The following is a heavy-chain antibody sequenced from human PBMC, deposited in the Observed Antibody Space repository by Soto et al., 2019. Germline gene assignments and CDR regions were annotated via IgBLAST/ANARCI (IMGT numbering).Heavy chain of an antibody. CDR2: INSDGSST. Sequence: GGSLRLSCAASGFTFSSYWMHWVRQAPGKGLVWVSRINSDGSSTSYADSVKGRFTISRDNAKNTLYLQMNSLRAEDTAVYYCARESVSSGWYYFDYWGQGTLVTVSS. J-gene: IGHJ4*02. CDR1: GFTFSSYW. V-gene: IGHV3-74*01. CDR3: ARESVSSGWYYFDY. D-gene: IGHD6-19*01.